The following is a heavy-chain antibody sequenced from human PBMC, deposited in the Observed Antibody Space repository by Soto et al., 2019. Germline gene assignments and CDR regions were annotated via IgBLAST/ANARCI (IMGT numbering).Heavy chain of an antibody. D-gene: IGHD3-22*01. CDR3: TTVLDSSYSGVDY. Sequence: GGSLRLSCAASGFTFSNAGMNWVRQAPGKGLEWVGRIKSKTDGGTTDYAAPVKGRFTISRDDSKNTLYLQMNSLKTEDTAVYYCTTVLDSSYSGVDYWGQGTLVTVSS. CDR2: IKSKTDGGTT. J-gene: IGHJ4*02. CDR1: GFTFSNAG. V-gene: IGHV3-15*07.